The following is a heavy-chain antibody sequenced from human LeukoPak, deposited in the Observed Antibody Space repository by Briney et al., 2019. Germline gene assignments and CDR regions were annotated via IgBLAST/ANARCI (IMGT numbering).Heavy chain of an antibody. CDR3: ARTDSSGYYQDY. D-gene: IGHD3-22*01. V-gene: IGHV1-2*02. CDR2: INPNSGGT. CDR1: GYTFTGYY. J-gene: IGHJ4*02. Sequence: ASVKVSCKASGYTFTGYYMHWVRQAPGQGLEWMGWINPNSGGTNYAQKFQGRVTMTRDTFISTAYMELSRLRSDDTAVYYCARTDSSGYYQDYWGQGTLVTVSS.